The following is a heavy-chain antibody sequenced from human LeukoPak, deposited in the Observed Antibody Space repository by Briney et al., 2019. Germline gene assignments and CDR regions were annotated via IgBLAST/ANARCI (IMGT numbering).Heavy chain of an antibody. Sequence: GGSLRLSCAASGFTFSSYWMHWVRQAPGKGLVWVSRINSDGSSTSYADSVKGRFTISRDNAKNTLYLQMNSLRAEDTAVYYCARVEINSGYDRFDYCRQGTHVTVSS. D-gene: IGHD5-12*01. CDR1: GFTFSSYW. CDR3: ARVEINSGYDRFDY. J-gene: IGHJ4*02. V-gene: IGHV3-74*01. CDR2: INSDGSST.